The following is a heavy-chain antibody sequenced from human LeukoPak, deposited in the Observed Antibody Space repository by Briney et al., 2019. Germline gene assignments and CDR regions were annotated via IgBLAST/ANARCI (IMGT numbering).Heavy chain of an antibody. CDR1: GFTFSSYW. Sequence: PGGSLRLSCAASGFTFSSYWMHWVRQAPGKGLVWVSRINSDGSSTSYADSVKGRFTISRDDSKNTLYLQMNSLKTEDTAVYYCTTGAKFGWEPHRPGDAFDIWGQGTMVTVSS. D-gene: IGHD1-26*01. J-gene: IGHJ3*02. V-gene: IGHV3-74*01. CDR2: INSDGSST. CDR3: TTGAKFGWEPHRPGDAFDI.